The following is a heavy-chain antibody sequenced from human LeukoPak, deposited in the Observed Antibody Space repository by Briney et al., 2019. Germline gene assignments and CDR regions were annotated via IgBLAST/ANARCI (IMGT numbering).Heavy chain of an antibody. D-gene: IGHD1-26*01. Sequence: ETLSLTCTVSGGSIRSSYYYWGWIRQPPGKGLEWVSAIGGRGGSTFYADSVKGRFTISRDNSKSTLDLQMNSLSAEDTAVYYCARASYSETYQYYFDYWGQGTLVTVSS. V-gene: IGHV3-23*01. CDR2: IGGRGGST. CDR3: ARASYSETYQYYFDY. J-gene: IGHJ4*02. CDR1: GGSIRSSYYY.